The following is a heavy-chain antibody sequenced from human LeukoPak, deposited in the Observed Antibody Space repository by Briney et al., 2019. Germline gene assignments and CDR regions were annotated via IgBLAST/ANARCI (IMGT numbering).Heavy chain of an antibody. CDR3: AKLKGYCTSTSCSSMFYFDY. CDR2: ISGSGGST. V-gene: IGHV3-23*01. CDR1: GFTFSSYA. J-gene: IGHJ4*02. Sequence: GGSLRLSCAASGFTFSSYAMSWVRQAPGKGLEWVSAISGSGGSTYYADSVKGRFTISRDNSKNTLYLQMNSLRAEDTAVYYCAKLKGYCTSTSCSSMFYFDYWGQGTLVTVSS. D-gene: IGHD2-2*01.